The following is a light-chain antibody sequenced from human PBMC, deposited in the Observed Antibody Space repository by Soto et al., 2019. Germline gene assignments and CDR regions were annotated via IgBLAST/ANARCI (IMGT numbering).Light chain of an antibody. CDR2: DGS. V-gene: IGKV1-5*01. J-gene: IGKJ3*01. CDR3: QHYNTYTKS. CDR1: QSVSYW. Sequence: DIQMTQSPSTLSTYVGARVTITCRASQSVSYWLAWYQQKPGKAPDLLIYDGSTLASGVPPRFSGGGSGTEFTLNISSLQPDDSAIYYCQHYNTYTKSFGPGA.